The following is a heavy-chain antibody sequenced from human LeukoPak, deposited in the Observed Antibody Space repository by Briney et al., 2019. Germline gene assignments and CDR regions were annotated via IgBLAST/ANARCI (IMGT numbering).Heavy chain of an antibody. CDR3: ATGHPTVLRPRYNWFDP. V-gene: IGHV4-30-4*08. CDR1: GGSISSGDYY. Sequence: SETLSLTCTVSGGSISSGDYYWSWIRQPPGKGLEWIGYIYYSGSTYYNPSLKSRVTISVDTSKNQFSLKLSSVTAADTAVYYCATGHPTVLRPRYNWFDPWGQGTLVTVSS. CDR2: IYYSGST. D-gene: IGHD2-8*01. J-gene: IGHJ5*02.